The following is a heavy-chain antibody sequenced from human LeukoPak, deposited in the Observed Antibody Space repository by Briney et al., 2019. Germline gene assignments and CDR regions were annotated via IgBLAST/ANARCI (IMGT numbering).Heavy chain of an antibody. CDR3: AREEYGPGRYSFDY. D-gene: IGHD2-2*01. Sequence: SETLSLTCAVYGGSFSGYYWSWIRHPPGKGLEWIGEINHSGSTNYNPSLKSRVTISVDTSKNQFSLKVTSVTAADTAVYYCAREEYGPGRYSFDYWGQGILVTVSS. CDR2: INHSGST. J-gene: IGHJ4*02. V-gene: IGHV4-34*01. CDR1: GGSFSGYY.